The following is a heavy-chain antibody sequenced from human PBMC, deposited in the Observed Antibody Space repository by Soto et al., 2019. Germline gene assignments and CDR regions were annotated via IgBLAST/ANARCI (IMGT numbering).Heavy chain of an antibody. J-gene: IGHJ3*02. CDR3: ARLGDYVAGAAFDI. V-gene: IGHV4-59*12. CDR2: IYYSGST. CDR1: GGSISSYY. D-gene: IGHD4-17*01. Sequence: SETLSLTCTVSGGSISSYYWSWIRQPPGKGLEWIGYIYYSGSTNYNPSLKSRVTISVDTSKNQFSPKLSSVTAADTAVYYCARLGDYVAGAAFDIWGQGTMVTVSS.